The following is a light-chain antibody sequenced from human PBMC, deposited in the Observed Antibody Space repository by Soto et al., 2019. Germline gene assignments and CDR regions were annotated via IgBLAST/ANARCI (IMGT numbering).Light chain of an antibody. CDR1: SKEFGGYNF. CDR3: NSYSGGNTLYV. V-gene: IGLV2-14*01. J-gene: IGLJ1*01. Sequence: QSVLTQPASVAGSPGQSITIPCNGTSKEFGGYNFVSWFQQHPGKAPKLLICDVTRRPSGVSDRFSGSKSGNTASLTIFGFQAEDEADYYCNSYSGGNTLYVFGSGTKVTVL. CDR2: DVT.